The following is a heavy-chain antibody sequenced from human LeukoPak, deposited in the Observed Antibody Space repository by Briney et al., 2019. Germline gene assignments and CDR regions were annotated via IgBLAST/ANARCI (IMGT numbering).Heavy chain of an antibody. CDR1: GFTFSDFY. CDR3: ASDIVATSGDF. Sequence: GGSLRLSCAASGFTFSDFYMSWIRQAPGKGLEWVSYITSAGRAIYYADSVQGRFTISRDNARNSLYLQMDGLRAEDTAVYYCASDIVATSGDFWGQGTLVTVSS. D-gene: IGHD5-12*01. V-gene: IGHV3-11*01. CDR2: ITSAGRAI. J-gene: IGHJ4*02.